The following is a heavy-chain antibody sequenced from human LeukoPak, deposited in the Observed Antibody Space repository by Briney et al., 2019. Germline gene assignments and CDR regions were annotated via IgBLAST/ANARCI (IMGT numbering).Heavy chain of an antibody. D-gene: IGHD1-26*01. CDR1: GGTFSSYA. CDR2: IIPIFGTA. Sequence: SVKVSCKASGGTFSSYAISWVRQAPGQGLEWTGGIIPIFGTANYAQKFQGRVTITADESTSTAYMELSSLRSEDTAVYYCARDQSIVGATTALWFPKGFDYWGQGTLVTVSS. CDR3: ARDQSIVGATTALWFPKGFDY. V-gene: IGHV1-69*13. J-gene: IGHJ4*02.